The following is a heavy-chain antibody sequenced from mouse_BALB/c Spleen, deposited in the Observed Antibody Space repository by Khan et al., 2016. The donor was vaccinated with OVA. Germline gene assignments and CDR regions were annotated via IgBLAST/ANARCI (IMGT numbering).Heavy chain of an antibody. CDR3: AKLFCIYAMDY. V-gene: IGHV5-17*02. J-gene: IGHJ4*01. Sequence: EVELVESGGGLVQPGGSRKLSCAASGFTFSSFGMFWIRQAPEKGLEWVAYISSGSNTIYYADTVKGRFTISRDNPKNTLFLQMPSLRSEDTAMYYCAKLFCIYAMDYGGKGPSVPVST. D-gene: IGHD1-3*01. CDR1: GFTFSSFG. CDR2: ISSGSNTI.